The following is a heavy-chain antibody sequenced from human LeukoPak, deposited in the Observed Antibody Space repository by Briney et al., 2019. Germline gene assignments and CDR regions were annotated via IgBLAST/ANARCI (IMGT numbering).Heavy chain of an antibody. V-gene: IGHV1-69*13. J-gene: IGHJ3*02. D-gene: IGHD3-22*01. CDR1: GGTFSSYA. Sequence: GASVKVSCKASGGTFSSYAISWVRQAPGQGLEWMGGIIPIFGTANYAQKFQGRVTVTADESTSTAYMELSSLRSEDTAVYYCAKLYYYDSSGYYRGVRDAFDIWGQGTMVTVSS. CDR2: IIPIFGTA. CDR3: AKLYYYDSSGYYRGVRDAFDI.